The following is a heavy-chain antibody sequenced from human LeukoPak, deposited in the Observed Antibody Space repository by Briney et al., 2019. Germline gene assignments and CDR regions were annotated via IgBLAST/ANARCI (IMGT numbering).Heavy chain of an antibody. CDR1: GGSISSGSYY. CDR3: ARAGYYYDSSGYYQDWFDP. Sequence: PSETLSLTCTVSGGSISSGSYYWSWIRQPPGKGLEWIGYIYYSGSTNYNPSLKSRVTISVDTSKNQFSLKLSSVTAADTAVYYCARAGYYYDSSGYYQDWFDPWGQGTLVTASS. V-gene: IGHV4-61*01. J-gene: IGHJ5*02. CDR2: IYYSGST. D-gene: IGHD3-22*01.